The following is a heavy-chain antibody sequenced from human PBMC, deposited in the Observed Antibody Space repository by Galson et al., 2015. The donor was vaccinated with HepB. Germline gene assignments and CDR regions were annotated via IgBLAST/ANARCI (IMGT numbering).Heavy chain of an antibody. D-gene: IGHD2-21*01. CDR2: ISSSSSYI. V-gene: IGHV3-21*01. J-gene: IGHJ5*02. CDR1: GFTFSSYS. CDR3: ARGGEVDWFDP. Sequence: SLRLSCAASGFTFSSYSMNWVRQAPGKGLEWVSSISSSSSYIYYADSVKGRFTISRDNAKNSLYLQMNSLRAEDTAVYYCARGGEVDWFDPWGQGTLVTVSS.